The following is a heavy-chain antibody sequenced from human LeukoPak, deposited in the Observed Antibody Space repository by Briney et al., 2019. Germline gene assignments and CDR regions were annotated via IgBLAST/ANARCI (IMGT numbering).Heavy chain of an antibody. J-gene: IGHJ3*02. CDR1: GFTVSSYG. D-gene: IGHD4-23*01. Sequence: GGSLRLSCAASGFTVSSYGMSWVRQAPGKGLEWVSVIYSGGSTYYADSVKGRFTISRDNSKNTLYLQMNSLRAEDTAVYYCAREGTGDYGGRNSGAFDIWGQGTMVTVSS. CDR3: AREGTGDYGGRNSGAFDI. CDR2: IYSGGST. V-gene: IGHV3-53*01.